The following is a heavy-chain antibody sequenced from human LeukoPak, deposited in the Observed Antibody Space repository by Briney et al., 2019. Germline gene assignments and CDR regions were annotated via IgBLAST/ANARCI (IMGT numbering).Heavy chain of an antibody. CDR2: IYSGGST. CDR3: AREYSGSYFRYFDY. Sequence: QPGGSLRLSCAASGFTVSSNYMSWVRQAPGKGLEWVSVIYSGGSTYYADSVKGRFTISRDNSKNTLYLQMNSLRAEDTAVYYCAREYSGSYFRYFDYWGQGTLVTVSS. V-gene: IGHV3-53*01. D-gene: IGHD1-26*01. CDR1: GFTVSSNY. J-gene: IGHJ4*02.